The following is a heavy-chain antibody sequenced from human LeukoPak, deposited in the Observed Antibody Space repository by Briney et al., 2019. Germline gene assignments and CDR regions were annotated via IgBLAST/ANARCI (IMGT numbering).Heavy chain of an antibody. J-gene: IGHJ2*01. CDR1: GYTFTSYD. Sequence: ASVKVSCKASGYTFTSYDINWVRQAPGQGLEWMGWMNPNSGNTGYAQKFQGRVTITRDTSASTAYMELSSLRSEDTAVYYCAREGGDYDGFDLWGRGTLVTVSS. V-gene: IGHV1-8*01. D-gene: IGHD4-17*01. CDR2: MNPNSGNT. CDR3: AREGGDYDGFDL.